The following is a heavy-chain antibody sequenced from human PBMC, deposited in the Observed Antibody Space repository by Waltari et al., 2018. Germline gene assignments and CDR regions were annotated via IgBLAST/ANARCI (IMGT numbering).Heavy chain of an antibody. V-gene: IGHV3-66*01. J-gene: IGHJ4*02. CDR3: AKDAGPVAAEGDY. Sequence: EVQLVESGGGLVQPGGSLRLSCAASGFTVSSNYMSWVRQAPGKGLEWVSLSYSDGRTYYADSVKGRFTISRDNYKNTVYLQMSRLRVEDTAVYYCAKDAGPVAAEGDYWGQGTLVTVSS. CDR2: SYSDGRT. D-gene: IGHD6-19*01. CDR1: GFTVSSNY.